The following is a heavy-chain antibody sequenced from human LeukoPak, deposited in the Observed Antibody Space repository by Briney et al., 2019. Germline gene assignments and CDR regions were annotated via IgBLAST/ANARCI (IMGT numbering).Heavy chain of an antibody. CDR3: ARAAYSSSSWFDP. V-gene: IGHV3-21*01. J-gene: IGHJ5*02. CDR1: GFTFSSYS. Sequence: GGSLRLSCAASGFTFSSYSMNWVRQAPGKGLEWVSSISSSSSYIYYADSVKGRFTISRDNAKNSLYLQMNSLRAEDTAVYYCARAAYSSSSWFDPWGQGTLVTVSS. CDR2: ISSSSSYI. D-gene: IGHD6-6*01.